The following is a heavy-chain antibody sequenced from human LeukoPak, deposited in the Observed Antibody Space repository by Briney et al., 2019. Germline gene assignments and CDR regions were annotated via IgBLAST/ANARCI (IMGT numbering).Heavy chain of an antibody. CDR3: AREPGGYAVGYFDY. CDR1: GGSISSGGYY. D-gene: IGHD5-12*01. Sequence: SETLSLTCTVSGGSISSGGYYWSWIRQHPGKGLEWIGYIYYSGSTYYNPSLKSRVTISVDTSKNQFSLKLSSVTAADTAVYYCAREPGGYAVGYFDYWGQGTLVTVSS. CDR2: IYYSGST. J-gene: IGHJ4*02. V-gene: IGHV4-31*03.